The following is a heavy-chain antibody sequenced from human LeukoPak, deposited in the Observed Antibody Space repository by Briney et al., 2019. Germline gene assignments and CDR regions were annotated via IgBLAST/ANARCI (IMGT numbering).Heavy chain of an antibody. V-gene: IGHV5-10-1*01. CDR3: ARPTTGGFLDC. CDR1: GYSFPSYW. D-gene: IGHD4-17*01. Sequence: GESLKISCKGSGYSFPSYWITWVRQMPGKGLEWMGRIDPSDSYTDYSPSFQGHVTMSVDKSISTAYLQWSSLKASDTAMYYCARPTTGGFLDCWGQGTLVTVSS. J-gene: IGHJ4*02. CDR2: IDPSDSYT.